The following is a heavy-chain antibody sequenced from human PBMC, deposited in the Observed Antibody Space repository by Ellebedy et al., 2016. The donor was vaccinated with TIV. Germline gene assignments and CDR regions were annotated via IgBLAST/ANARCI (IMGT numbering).Heavy chain of an antibody. CDR3: AKELVSRDSLTFDY. J-gene: IGHJ4*02. CDR1: GFTFSNYN. CDR2: IRSTSSDK. Sequence: GESLKISCVASGFTFSNYNMNWVRQPPGKGLEWVSSIRSTSSDKYYAESVKGRFTISRDNAQNSLFLQMHSLRGEDTAVYYCAKELVSRDSLTFDYWGQGVLVTVSS. D-gene: IGHD3-9*01. V-gene: IGHV3-21*04.